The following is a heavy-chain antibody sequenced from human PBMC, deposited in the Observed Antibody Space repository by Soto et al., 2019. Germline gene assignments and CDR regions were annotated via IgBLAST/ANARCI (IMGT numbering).Heavy chain of an antibody. J-gene: IGHJ4*02. CDR1: GGSISSGCYY. CDR2: IYYSGST. Sequence: PSGTLSLTCTVSGGSISSGCYYWGWIRPAPAKGLEWIGYIYYSGSTYYNPSLKSRVTISVDTSKNQFSLKLSSVTAADTAVYYCARERLSWNYDYFDYWGQGTLVTVSS. CDR3: ARERLSWNYDYFDY. D-gene: IGHD1-7*01. V-gene: IGHV4-31*03.